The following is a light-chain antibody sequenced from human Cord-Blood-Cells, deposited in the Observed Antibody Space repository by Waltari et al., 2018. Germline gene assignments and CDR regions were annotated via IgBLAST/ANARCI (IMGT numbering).Light chain of an antibody. V-gene: IGLV2-23*01. CDR1: SSDVRSYNL. Sequence: QSALTQPASVSGSPGQSITISCTGTSSDVRSYNLVSWYQQHPGKAPKRMIYEGRKRPSGVSNRFSGSKSGNTASLTISGLHAEDEADYYCCSYAGSSTFWVFGGGTKLTVL. CDR2: EGR. CDR3: CSYAGSSTFWV. J-gene: IGLJ3*02.